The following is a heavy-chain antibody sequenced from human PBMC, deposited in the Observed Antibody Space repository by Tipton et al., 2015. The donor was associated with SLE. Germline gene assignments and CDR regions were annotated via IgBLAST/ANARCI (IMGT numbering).Heavy chain of an antibody. J-gene: IGHJ4*02. V-gene: IGHV1-18*01. CDR3: ARGAYSGSFED. CDR2: ISAYNGNT. Sequence: SCAASGFTFSSYGFTWVRQAPGQGLEWMRWISAYNGNTNYAQKLQGRVTMTTDTSTSTAYMELRSLRSDDTAVYYCARGAYSGSFEDWGQGTLVTVSS. D-gene: IGHD1-26*01. CDR1: GFTFSSYG.